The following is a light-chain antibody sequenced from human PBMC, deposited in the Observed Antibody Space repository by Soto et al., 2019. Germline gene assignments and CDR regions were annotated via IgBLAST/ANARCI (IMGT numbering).Light chain of an antibody. Sequence: EVVLTQAPGTLSLSPGERATLSCRTSQSVASRFLAWYQQKPGQAPRLLIHGASSRATGIPDRFSGSGSGTDFTLTIDGLQPEDLAVYYCQQSYITPPITFGQGTRLEIK. J-gene: IGKJ5*01. CDR2: GAS. V-gene: IGKV3-20*01. CDR1: QSVASRF. CDR3: QQSYITPPIT.